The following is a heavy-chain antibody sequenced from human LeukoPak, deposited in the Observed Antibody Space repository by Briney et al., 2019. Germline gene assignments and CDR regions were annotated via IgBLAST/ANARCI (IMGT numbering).Heavy chain of an antibody. J-gene: IGHJ6*03. CDR1: GGSISSYY. CDR3: ARDLRRDGYNYYYYYMDV. CDR2: IYYSGST. V-gene: IGHV4-59*01. Sequence: PSETLSLTCTVSGGSISSYYWSWIRQPPGKGLEWIGYIYYSGSTNYNPSLKSRVTISVDTSKNQFSLKLSSVTAADTAVYYCARDLRRDGYNYYYYYMDVWGKGTTVTVSS. D-gene: IGHD5-24*01.